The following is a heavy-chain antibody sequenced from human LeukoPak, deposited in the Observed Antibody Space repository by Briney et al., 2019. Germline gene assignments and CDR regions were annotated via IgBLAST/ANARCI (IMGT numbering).Heavy chain of an antibody. Sequence: GGSLRLSRAASGFTFSSYSMNWVRQAPGKGLEWVSSISSSSSYIYYADSVKGRFTISRDNAKNSLYLQMNSLRAEDTAVYYCARDQEQQLVPDAFDIWGQGTMVTVSS. D-gene: IGHD6-13*01. V-gene: IGHV3-21*01. CDR3: ARDQEQQLVPDAFDI. CDR2: ISSSSSYI. CDR1: GFTFSSYS. J-gene: IGHJ3*02.